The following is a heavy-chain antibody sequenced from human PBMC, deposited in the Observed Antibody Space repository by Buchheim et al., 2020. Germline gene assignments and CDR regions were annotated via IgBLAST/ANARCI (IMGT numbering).Heavy chain of an antibody. CDR2: ISYDGSNK. CDR3: AKELNPVGYYYYMDV. V-gene: IGHV3-30*18. D-gene: IGHD1-14*01. Sequence: QAQLVESGGGVVQPGRSLRLSCAASGFTFSSYGMHWVRQAPGKGLEWVAVISYDGSNKYYADSVKGRFTISRDNSKNTLYLQMNSLRAEDTAVYYCAKELNPVGYYYYMDVWGKGTT. CDR1: GFTFSSYG. J-gene: IGHJ6*03.